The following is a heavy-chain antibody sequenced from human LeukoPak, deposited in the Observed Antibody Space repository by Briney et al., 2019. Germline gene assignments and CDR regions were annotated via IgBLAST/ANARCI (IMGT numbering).Heavy chain of an antibody. CDR1: GFTFDDYA. J-gene: IGHJ6*03. CDR3: ARGISAVAGYYYYYMDV. CDR2: ISWNSGSI. V-gene: IGHV3-9*01. D-gene: IGHD6-19*01. Sequence: GGSLRLSCAASGFTFDDYAMHWVRQAPGKGLEWVSGISWNSGSIDYADSVKGRFTISRDNAKNSLYLQMNSLRAEDTAVYYCARGISAVAGYYYYYMDVWGKGTTVTVSS.